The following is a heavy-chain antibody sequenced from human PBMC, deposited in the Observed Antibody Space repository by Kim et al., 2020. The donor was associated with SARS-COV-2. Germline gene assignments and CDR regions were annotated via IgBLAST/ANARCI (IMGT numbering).Heavy chain of an antibody. Sequence: GGSLRLSCAASGFTFSSYAMSWVRQAPGKGLEWVSAISGSGGSTYYADSVKGRFTISRDNSKNTLYLQMNSLRAEDTAVYYCAKDGRGSGSYYYFDYWGQGTLVTVSS. CDR1: GFTFSSYA. CDR2: ISGSGGST. D-gene: IGHD3-10*01. J-gene: IGHJ4*02. CDR3: AKDGRGSGSYYYFDY. V-gene: IGHV3-23*01.